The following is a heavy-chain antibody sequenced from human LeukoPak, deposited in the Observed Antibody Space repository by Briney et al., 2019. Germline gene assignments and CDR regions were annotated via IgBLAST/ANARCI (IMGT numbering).Heavy chain of an antibody. CDR1: GFTFSSYA. J-gene: IGHJ4*02. CDR2: ISGSGGST. CDR3: ANIFCSSTSCGDY. V-gene: IGHV3-23*01. D-gene: IGHD2-2*01. Sequence: GGSLRLSCAASGFTFSSYAMSWVRQAPGKGLEWVSAISGSGGSTYYADSVKGRFTISRDNSKNTLYLQMNSLRAEDTAVYYCANIFCSSTSCGDYWGQGTLVTVSS.